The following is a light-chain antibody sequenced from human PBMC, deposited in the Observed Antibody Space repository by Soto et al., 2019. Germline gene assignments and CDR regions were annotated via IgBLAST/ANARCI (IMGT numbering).Light chain of an antibody. CDR2: AAS. J-gene: IGKJ4*01. V-gene: IGKV1-39*01. CDR3: QQSYSTRLT. CDR1: QSISSY. Sequence: DIQMTQSPSSLSASIGDRVTITCRASQSISSYLNWYQHRPGKAPKLLIYAASSLQPGVPSRFSGSGSGTAFTLTISSLQPEDFATYYCQQSYSTRLTFGGGTKVEIK.